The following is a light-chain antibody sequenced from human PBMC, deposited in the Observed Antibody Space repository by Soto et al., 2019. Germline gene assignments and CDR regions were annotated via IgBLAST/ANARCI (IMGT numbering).Light chain of an antibody. CDR2: WAS. V-gene: IGKV4-1*01. Sequence: DIVMTRSPDSLAVSLGERATINCKSSQSVLFTSNNKNYLAWYQQKPGQPPQLLIYWASTRESGVPDRFSGSGSGTDFTLTISSLQAEDVAVYYCQQYYSTPWMFGQGTKVEIK. J-gene: IGKJ1*01. CDR3: QQYYSTPWM. CDR1: QSVLFTSNNKNY.